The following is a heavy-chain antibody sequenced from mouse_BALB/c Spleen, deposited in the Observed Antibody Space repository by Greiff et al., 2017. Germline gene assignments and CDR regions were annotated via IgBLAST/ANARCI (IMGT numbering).Heavy chain of an antibody. D-gene: IGHD1-1*01. CDR1: GFNFNDYY. J-gene: IGHJ2*01. V-gene: IGHV14-1*02. Sequence: VQLQQSGAELVRPGALVKLSCKASGFNFNDYYMHWVKQRPEQGLEWIGWIDPENGNTIYDPKFQGKASITADTSSNTAYLQLSSLTSEDTAVYYCARGNYYGYFDYWGQGTTLTVSS. CDR2: IDPENGNT. CDR3: ARGNYYGYFDY.